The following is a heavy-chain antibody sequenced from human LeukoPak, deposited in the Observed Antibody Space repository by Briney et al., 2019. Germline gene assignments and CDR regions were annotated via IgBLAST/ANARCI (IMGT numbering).Heavy chain of an antibody. Sequence: GGSLRLSCAASGFTFDAYGLSWVRHAPGKWLEWVSGINWNDGSTDYADSVKGRFTISRDKAKNSLYLQMNSLRAEDTALYYCARVPETTQLFDYWGQGTLVTVSS. J-gene: IGHJ4*02. CDR3: ARVPETTQLFDY. D-gene: IGHD1-14*01. CDR1: GFTFDAYG. CDR2: INWNDGST. V-gene: IGHV3-20*04.